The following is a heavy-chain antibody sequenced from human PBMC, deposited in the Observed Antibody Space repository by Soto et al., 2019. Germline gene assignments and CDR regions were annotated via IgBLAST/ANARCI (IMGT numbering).Heavy chain of an antibody. CDR1: GYTFTNFG. V-gene: IGHV1-18*01. D-gene: IGHD6-13*01. CDR3: AREPPRATAGLNYFDP. CDR2: ISAFNGQT. Sequence: QVQLVQSGTEVKKPGASVKVSCKTSGYTFTNFGISWVRQAPGQGLEWMGWISAFNGQTHHAQKFQGRVTLTTDTPTTTAFLELSSLRSDDTAVYYCAREPPRATAGLNYFDPWGQGTLVSVSS. J-gene: IGHJ5*02.